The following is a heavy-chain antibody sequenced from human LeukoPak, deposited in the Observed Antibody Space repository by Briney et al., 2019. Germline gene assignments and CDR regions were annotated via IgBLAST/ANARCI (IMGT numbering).Heavy chain of an antibody. CDR3: ARHLAAAGIGRFDP. J-gene: IGHJ5*02. Sequence: PSETLSLTCTVSGGSISSGDYYWSWIRQPPGKGLEWIGYIYYSGSTYYNPSLKSRVTISVDTSKNQFSLKLSSVTAADTAVYYCARHLAAAGIGRFDPWGQGTLVTVSS. CDR1: GGSISSGDYY. V-gene: IGHV4-30-4*01. D-gene: IGHD6-13*01. CDR2: IYYSGST.